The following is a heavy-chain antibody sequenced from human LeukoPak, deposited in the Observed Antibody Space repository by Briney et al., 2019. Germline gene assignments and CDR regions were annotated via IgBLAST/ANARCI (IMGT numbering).Heavy chain of an antibody. CDR3: ARDLPRENHSYEERGDAFDI. CDR1: GGSISSSNYF. V-gene: IGHV4-39*07. D-gene: IGHD3-22*01. CDR2: ILYSGNT. Sequence: SETLSLTCTLSGGSISSSNYFWGWIRQPPGKGLEWIGSILYSGNTYYNASLKSRVSISIDTSTNQFSLKLPSVTAADTAIYYCARDLPRENHSYEERGDAFDIWGQGTMVTVSS. J-gene: IGHJ3*02.